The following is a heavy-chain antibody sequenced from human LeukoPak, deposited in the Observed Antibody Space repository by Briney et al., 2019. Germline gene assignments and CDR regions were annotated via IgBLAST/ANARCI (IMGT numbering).Heavy chain of an antibody. CDR3: ARAEPTAKYAFDI. CDR2: IYYSGST. D-gene: IGHD2-2*01. Sequence: SETLSLTCTVSVGSISSGDYYWSWIRQPPGKGLEWIGYIYYSGSTYYNPSLKSRVTISVDTSKNQFSLKLSSVTAADTAVYYCARAEPTAKYAFDIWGQGTMVTVSS. J-gene: IGHJ3*02. CDR1: VGSISSGDYY. V-gene: IGHV4-30-4*01.